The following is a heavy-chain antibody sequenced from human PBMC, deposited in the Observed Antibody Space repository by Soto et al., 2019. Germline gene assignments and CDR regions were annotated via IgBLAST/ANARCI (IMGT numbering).Heavy chain of an antibody. Sequence: PSETRSLTCTVSNVSITSSHWNWIRQPPGKGLEWIGFVYYTGTTKYNPSLKSRVTISVDRSKNEFSLKLTSVTTADTDFYFCAREFAGTGPFDASGQGT. J-gene: IGHJ5*01. D-gene: IGHD1-1*01. CDR1: NVSITSSH. CDR2: VYYTGTT. CDR3: AREFAGTGPFDA. V-gene: IGHV4-59*01.